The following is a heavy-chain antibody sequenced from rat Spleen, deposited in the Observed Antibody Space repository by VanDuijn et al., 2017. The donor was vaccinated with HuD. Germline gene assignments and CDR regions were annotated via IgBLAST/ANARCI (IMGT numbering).Heavy chain of an antibody. Sequence: EVQLVESGGGLVQPGRSLKLSCAASGFTFSDYNMAWVRQAPKKGLEWVATIIYDGSRTYYRDSVKGRFTISRDNAKSTLYLQMDSLRSEDTATYYCARPTEGIAWFVYWGQGTLVTVSS. D-gene: IGHD1-11*01. J-gene: IGHJ3*01. CDR3: ARPTEGIAWFVY. CDR1: GFTFSDYN. V-gene: IGHV5S10*01. CDR2: IIYDGSRT.